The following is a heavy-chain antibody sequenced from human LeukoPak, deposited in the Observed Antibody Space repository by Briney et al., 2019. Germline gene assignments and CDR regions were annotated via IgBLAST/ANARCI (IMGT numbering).Heavy chain of an antibody. V-gene: IGHV4-59*01. J-gene: IGHJ6*02. CDR1: GGSISSYY. D-gene: IGHD1-26*01. CDR3: ARHHRSYPSNYYGMDV. Sequence: SETLSLTCTVSGGSISSYYWSWIRQPPGKGLEWLGYIYYSGSTNYNPSLKSRVTISVDTSKNQFSLKLSSVPAADTAVYYCARHHRSYPSNYYGMDVWGQGTTVTVSS. CDR2: IYYSGST.